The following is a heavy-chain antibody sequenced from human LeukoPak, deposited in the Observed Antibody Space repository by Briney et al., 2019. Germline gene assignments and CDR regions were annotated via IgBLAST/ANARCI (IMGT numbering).Heavy chain of an antibody. D-gene: IGHD5-24*01. CDR3: AKDARWGNGGRRVRSGYNPFDY. V-gene: IGHV3-23*01. CDR2: ISGSGGST. J-gene: IGHJ4*02. CDR1: GFTFSSYA. Sequence: PGGSLRLSCAASGFTFSSYAMSWVRQAPGKGLEWVSAISGSGGSTYYADSVKGRFTISRDNSKNTLYLQMNSLRAEDTAVYYCAKDARWGNGGRRVRSGYNPFDYWGQGTLVTVSS.